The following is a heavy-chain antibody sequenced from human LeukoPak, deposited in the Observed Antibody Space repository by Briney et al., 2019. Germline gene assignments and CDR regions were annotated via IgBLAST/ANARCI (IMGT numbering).Heavy chain of an antibody. V-gene: IGHV1-46*01. D-gene: IGHD3-22*01. CDR3: ASTTAEYYDSSGYALDY. CDR1: GYTFTSYY. Sequence: ASMKVSCKASGYTFTSYYMHWVRQAPGQGLEWMGIINPCGGSTSYAQKFQGRVTMTRDTSTSTVYMELSSLRSEDTAVYYCASTTAEYYDSSGYALDYWGQGTLVTVSS. J-gene: IGHJ4*02. CDR2: INPCGGST.